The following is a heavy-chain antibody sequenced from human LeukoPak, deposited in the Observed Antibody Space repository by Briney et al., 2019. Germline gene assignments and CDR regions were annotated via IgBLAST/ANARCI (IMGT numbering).Heavy chain of an antibody. J-gene: IGHJ4*02. CDR1: GFTFSSYA. V-gene: IGHV3-23*01. D-gene: IGHD3-22*01. Sequence: GGSLRLSCAASGFTFSSYAMTWVRQAPGKGLEWVSIISGSGGSTSYADSVKGRFTISRDNSKNTLYLQMNSLRAEDTAVYYCAKGCYYDRLHYFDYWGQGTLVTVSS. CDR2: ISGSGGST. CDR3: AKGCYYDRLHYFDY.